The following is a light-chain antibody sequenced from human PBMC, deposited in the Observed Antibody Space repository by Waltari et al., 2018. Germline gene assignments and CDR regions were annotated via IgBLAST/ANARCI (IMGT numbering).Light chain of an antibody. J-gene: IGKJ2*01. CDR3: QQYYSYPRT. V-gene: IGKV1-5*03. CDR2: KAF. Sequence: DIQMTQSPSTLSASLGDRVTITCRASQSVAIYLAWYQQKPGRAPILLIYKAFNLQDGVPSRFSGSGSGTEFTLTISSLRPDDFATYYCQQYYSYPRTFGQGTKVEIK. CDR1: QSVAIY.